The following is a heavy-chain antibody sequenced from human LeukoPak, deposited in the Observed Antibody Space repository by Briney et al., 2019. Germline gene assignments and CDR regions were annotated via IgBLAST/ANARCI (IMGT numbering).Heavy chain of an antibody. CDR3: ARRRGQWLVLDY. D-gene: IGHD6-19*01. V-gene: IGHV4-39*07. CDR2: INHSGST. Sequence: SETLSLTCTVSGDSISSGAYYWSWIRQPPGKGLEWIGEINHSGSTNYNPSLKSRVTISVDTSKNQFSLKLSSVTAADTAVYYCARRRGQWLVLDYWGQGTLVTVSS. J-gene: IGHJ4*02. CDR1: GDSISSGAYY.